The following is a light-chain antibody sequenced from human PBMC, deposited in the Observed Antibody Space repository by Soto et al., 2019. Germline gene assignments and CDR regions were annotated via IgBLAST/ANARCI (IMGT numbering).Light chain of an antibody. V-gene: IGLV2-14*01. CDR1: ISDFVVYNY. CDR2: GVS. CDR3: SSHTISSALQV. J-gene: IGLJ1*01. Sequence: QSVLTQPASVSGSPGQSITISCTGTISDFVVYNYVSWYQQHPGKAPKLMIYGVSNRPSGVSNRFSGSKSGNTASLTISGLQADDEAEYYCSSHTISSALQVFGTGTKVTV.